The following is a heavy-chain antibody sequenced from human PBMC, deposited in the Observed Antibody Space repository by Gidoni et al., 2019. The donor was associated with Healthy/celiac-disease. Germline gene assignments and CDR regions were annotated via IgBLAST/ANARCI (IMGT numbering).Heavy chain of an antibody. V-gene: IGHV4-39*01. CDR3: ARHPLDTAMVENWFDP. J-gene: IGHJ5*02. CDR1: GGSISSRSYY. CDR2: IYYSGST. Sequence: QLQLQESGPGLVKPSDTLSLTCTVSGGSISSRSYYWGWIRQPPGKGLGWIGSIYYSGSTYSNPSLKSRVTIAVDTSKNQFSLKLSSVTAADTAVYYCARHPLDTAMVENWFDPWGQGTLVTVSS. D-gene: IGHD5-18*01.